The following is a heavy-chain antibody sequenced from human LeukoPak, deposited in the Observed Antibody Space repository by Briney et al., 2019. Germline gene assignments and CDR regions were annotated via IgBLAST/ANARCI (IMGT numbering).Heavy chain of an antibody. Sequence: GGSLRLSCAASGFTFSSYWMSWVRQAPGKGLEWVANIKQDGSEKYYVDSVKGRFTISRDNAKNSLYLQMNSLRAEDTAVYYCVRDVEYSGYHRGGSDYWGRGTLVTVSS. V-gene: IGHV3-7*01. CDR1: GFTFSSYW. D-gene: IGHD5-12*01. J-gene: IGHJ4*02. CDR2: IKQDGSEK. CDR3: VRDVEYSGYHRGGSDY.